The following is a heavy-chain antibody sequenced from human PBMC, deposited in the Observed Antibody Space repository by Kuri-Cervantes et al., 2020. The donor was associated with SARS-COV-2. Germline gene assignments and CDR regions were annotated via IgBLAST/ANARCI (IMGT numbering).Heavy chain of an antibody. D-gene: IGHD3-3*01. J-gene: IGHJ4*02. V-gene: IGHV3-30*02. Sequence: GGSLRLSCAASGFTFSSYGMHWVRQAPGKGLEWVAFIRYDGSNKYYADSVKGRFTISRDNSKNTLYLQMNSLRAEDTAVYYCARAYDFWSGYYPHWGQGTLVTVSS. CDR2: IRYDGSNK. CDR3: ARAYDFWSGYYPH. CDR1: GFTFSSYG.